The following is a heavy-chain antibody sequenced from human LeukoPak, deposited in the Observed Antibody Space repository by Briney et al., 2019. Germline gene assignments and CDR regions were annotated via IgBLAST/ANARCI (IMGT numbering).Heavy chain of an antibody. CDR2: IWHDGSND. D-gene: IGHD1-1*01. J-gene: IGHJ4*02. CDR1: GSNFGIHG. CDR3: ARNNWNSRTQRWFYFDY. V-gene: IGHV3-33*01. Sequence: GRSLRLSCAASGSNFGIHGMYWVRQAPGKGLEWLAIIWHDGSNDYYEDSVKGRFTISRENSTTTVYLQMDSLRAEDTAGYYCARNNWNSRTQRWFYFDYWGQGTLVTVS.